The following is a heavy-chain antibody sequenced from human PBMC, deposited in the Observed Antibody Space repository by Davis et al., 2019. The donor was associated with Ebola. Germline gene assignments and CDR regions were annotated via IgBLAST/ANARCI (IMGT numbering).Heavy chain of an antibody. Sequence: GESLKISCAASGFTFRNYAMSWVRQAPGKGLEWVSSISTMSSFIYYADSVKGRFTISRDNAKNSLYLQMNSLRAEDTAVYYCARDYYGRKVLDYWGQGTLVPSPQ. CDR2: ISTMSSFI. D-gene: IGHD4-23*01. J-gene: IGHJ4*02. V-gene: IGHV3-21*01. CDR1: GFTFRNYA. CDR3: ARDYYGRKVLDY.